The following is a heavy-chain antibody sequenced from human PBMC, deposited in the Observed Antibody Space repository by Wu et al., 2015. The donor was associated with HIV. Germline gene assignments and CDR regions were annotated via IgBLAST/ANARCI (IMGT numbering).Heavy chain of an antibody. CDR2: LYHTGST. CDR1: GTSVSSDYY. D-gene: IGHD7-27*01. CDR3: VRDKGSNWGFWGEAFDI. V-gene: IGHV4-38-2*02. Sequence: QVQLQESGPGLVKPSETLSLTCVVSGTSVSSDYYWGWIRQTPGKGLEWIGTLYHTGSTYYNPSLKSRVTISVDTSKNQFSLKLSSVTAADTAVYYCVRDKGSNWGFWGEAFDIWGQGTMVTVSS. J-gene: IGHJ3*02.